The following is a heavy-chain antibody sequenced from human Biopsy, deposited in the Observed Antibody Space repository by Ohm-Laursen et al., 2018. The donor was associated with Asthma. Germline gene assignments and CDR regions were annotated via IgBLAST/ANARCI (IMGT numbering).Heavy chain of an antibody. V-gene: IGHV3-30-3*01. Sequence: SLRLSCAASRFTYEMHWVRQAPGKGLEWVAVISYDGSSIYYADSVKGRFTISRDNSKNTLSLQMNSLTAEDTAVYYCVREGVAGTHIEDRGQGTLVTVSS. CDR1: RFTYE. J-gene: IGHJ4*02. D-gene: IGHD6-19*01. CDR3: VREGVAGTHIED. CDR2: ISYDGSSI.